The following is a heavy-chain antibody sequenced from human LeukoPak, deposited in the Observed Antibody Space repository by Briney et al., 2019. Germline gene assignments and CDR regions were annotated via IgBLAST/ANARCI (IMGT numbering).Heavy chain of an antibody. J-gene: IGHJ4*02. CDR3: ASGSDSSGYYPVSFDY. Sequence: GGSLRLSCAASGFTFSTYTMNWVRQAPGQGLEWVSSISSSSSYIYYADSVTGRFTISNDNSNNSLYLQMNSLRAEDTAVYYCASGSDSSGYYPVSFDYWGQGTLVTVSS. D-gene: IGHD3-22*01. V-gene: IGHV3-21*01. CDR2: ISSSSSYI. CDR1: GFTFSTYT.